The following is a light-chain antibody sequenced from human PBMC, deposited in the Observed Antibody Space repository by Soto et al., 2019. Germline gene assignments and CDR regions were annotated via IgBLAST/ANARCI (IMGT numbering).Light chain of an antibody. V-gene: IGKV4-1*01. Sequence: DIVMTQSPDSLAVSLGERATINCKSSQSVLYSANNKNYLAWYQQKPGRSPKLLIYWASTRESGVPDRFSGSGSVTDFTLTISSLQAEDVAVYYCQQYDSKYTFGQGTKLEIK. CDR1: QSVLYSANNKNY. CDR3: QQYDSKYT. J-gene: IGKJ2*01. CDR2: WAS.